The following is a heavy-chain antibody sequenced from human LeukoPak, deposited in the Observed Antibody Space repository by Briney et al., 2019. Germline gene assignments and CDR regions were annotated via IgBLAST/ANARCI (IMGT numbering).Heavy chain of an antibody. CDR3: ARDRLTSGSYFFDY. V-gene: IGHV3-48*01. D-gene: IGHD1-26*01. CDR2: ISGRGSTI. Sequence: GGSLRLSCAASAFTFSDYSMNWVRQAPGKGLEGISYISGRGSTIYYADSVRGRFTISRDNAKNSMYLQMNSMRAEDTAVYYCARDRLTSGSYFFDYWGQGTLVTVSS. CDR1: AFTFSDYS. J-gene: IGHJ4*02.